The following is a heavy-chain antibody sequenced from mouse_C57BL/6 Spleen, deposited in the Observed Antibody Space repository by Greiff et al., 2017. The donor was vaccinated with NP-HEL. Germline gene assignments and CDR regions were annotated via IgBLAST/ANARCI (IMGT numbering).Heavy chain of an antibody. CDR3: TYFYYGINFDY. J-gene: IGHJ2*01. V-gene: IGHV14-4*01. CDR1: GFNIKDDY. Sequence: EVKLVESGAELVRPGASVKLSCTASGFNIKDDYMHWVKQRPEQGLEWIGWIDPENGDTEYASKFQGKATITADTSSNTAYLQLSSLTSEDTAVYYCTYFYYGINFDYWGQGTTLTVSS. CDR2: IDPENGDT. D-gene: IGHD2-1*01.